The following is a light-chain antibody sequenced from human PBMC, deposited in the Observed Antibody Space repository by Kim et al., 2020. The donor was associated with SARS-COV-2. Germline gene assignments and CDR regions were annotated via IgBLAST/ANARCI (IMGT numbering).Light chain of an antibody. CDR2: KAS. V-gene: IGKV1-5*03. CDR3: QQYRHYFS. J-gene: IGKJ1*01. CDR1: QSISTS. Sequence: DIQMTQSPSTLSASVGDRITISCRASQSISTSLAWYQQKPGRAPKVLIYKASTLESGVPSRFSGSGSGTDFTLIINSLQPDDFATYYCQQYRHYFSFGLGTKLEI.